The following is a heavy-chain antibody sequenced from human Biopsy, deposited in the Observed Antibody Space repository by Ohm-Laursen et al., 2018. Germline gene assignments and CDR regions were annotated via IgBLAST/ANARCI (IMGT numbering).Heavy chain of an antibody. CDR2: KFYRGTT. CDR3: ARLTRRGNIIFFDY. CDR1: GDSVSNNF. J-gene: IGHJ4*02. Sequence: SETLSLTCTVSGDSVSNNFWTWIRQPPGKTLEWIAYKFYRGTTTYNPSLKGRVIVSVDSPKSQISLKLTSVTASDTAIYYCARLTRRGNIIFFDYWGQGTLVAVSS. V-gene: IGHV4-59*08. D-gene: IGHD1-26*01.